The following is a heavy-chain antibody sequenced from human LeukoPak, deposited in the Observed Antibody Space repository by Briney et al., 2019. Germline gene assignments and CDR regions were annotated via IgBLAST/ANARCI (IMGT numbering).Heavy chain of an antibody. V-gene: IGHV3-23*01. CDR2: ISGSGGST. D-gene: IGHD6-19*01. Sequence: PGGSLRLSCAASGFTFSSYAMSWVRQAPGKGLEWVSVISGSGGSTYYADSVKGRFTISRDNSKNTLYLQMNSLRAEDTAVYYCAKFKFGSSGWCDYWGQGTLVTVSS. CDR1: GFTFSSYA. CDR3: AKFKFGSSGWCDY. J-gene: IGHJ4*02.